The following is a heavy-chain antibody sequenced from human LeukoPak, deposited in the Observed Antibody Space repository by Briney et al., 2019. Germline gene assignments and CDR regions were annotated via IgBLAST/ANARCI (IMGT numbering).Heavy chain of an antibody. CDR1: GGSIGSGGYY. CDR3: ARDARFSGTPPFGMDV. J-gene: IGHJ6*02. CDR2: IYYSGNT. V-gene: IGHV4-31*03. D-gene: IGHD6-25*01. Sequence: PSETLSLTCSVSGGSIGSGGYYWSWIRQHPGKGLEWIGYIYYSGNTYYNPSLKSRVIISVDTSKNQFSLKVNSVTAADTAVYYCARDARFSGTPPFGMDVWGQGTTVTVSS.